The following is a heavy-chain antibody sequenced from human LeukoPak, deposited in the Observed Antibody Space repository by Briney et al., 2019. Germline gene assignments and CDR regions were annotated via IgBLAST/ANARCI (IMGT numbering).Heavy chain of an antibody. J-gene: IGHJ4*02. V-gene: IGHV4-34*01. CDR2: INHIGST. Sequence: SETLSLTCAVYGGSFSGYYWSWIRQPPGKGLEWIGEINHIGSTNYNPSLKSRVTISVDTSKNQYSLKLGSVTAADTAVYYCATSPLEWLPIPDYWGQGTLVTVSS. CDR3: ATSPLEWLPIPDY. CDR1: GGSFSGYY. D-gene: IGHD3-3*01.